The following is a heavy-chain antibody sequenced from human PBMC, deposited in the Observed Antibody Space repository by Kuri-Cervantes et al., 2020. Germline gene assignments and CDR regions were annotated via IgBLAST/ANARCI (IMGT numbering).Heavy chain of an antibody. Sequence: GESLKISCAASGFTFDNAWMSWVRQAPGKGLEWVSAISGSGGSTYYADSVKGRFTISRDNSKNTLYLQMNSLRAEDTAVYYCAKELCGGDCYEWGQGTLVTVSS. V-gene: IGHV3-23*01. D-gene: IGHD2-21*02. CDR1: GFTFDNAW. J-gene: IGHJ4*02. CDR3: AKELCGGDCYE. CDR2: ISGSGGST.